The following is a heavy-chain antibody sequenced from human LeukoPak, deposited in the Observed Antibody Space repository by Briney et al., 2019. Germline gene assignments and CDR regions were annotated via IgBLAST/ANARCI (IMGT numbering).Heavy chain of an antibody. J-gene: IGHJ4*02. CDR3: ARDYYGSGNVDY. D-gene: IGHD3-10*01. Sequence: SVKVSCKASGGTFSSYAISWVRQAPGQGLEWMGRIIPILGIANYAQKFQGRVTVTADKSTSTAYMELSSLRSEDTAVYYCARDYYGSGNVDYWGQGTLVTVSS. V-gene: IGHV1-69*04. CDR1: GGTFSSYA. CDR2: IIPILGIA.